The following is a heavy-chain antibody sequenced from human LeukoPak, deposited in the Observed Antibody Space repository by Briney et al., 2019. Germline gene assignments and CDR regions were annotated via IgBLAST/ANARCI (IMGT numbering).Heavy chain of an antibody. CDR2: MNPNSGNT. D-gene: IGHD4/OR15-4a*01. CDR3: ARGSKKTMVGWHYYYYMDV. J-gene: IGHJ6*03. Sequence: ASVKVSCKASGYTFTSYDINWVRQATGQGLEWMGWMNPNSGNTGYAQKFQGRVTMTRNTSISTAYMELSSLRSEDTAVYYCARGSKKTMVGWHYYYYMDVWGKGTTVTISS. V-gene: IGHV1-8*02. CDR1: GYTFTSYD.